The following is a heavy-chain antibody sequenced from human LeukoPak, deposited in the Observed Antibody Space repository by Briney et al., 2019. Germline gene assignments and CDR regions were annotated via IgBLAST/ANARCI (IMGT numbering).Heavy chain of an antibody. J-gene: IGHJ5*02. CDR3: ARGGYGYAYDH. CDR2: IYSGGNT. V-gene: IGHV3-66*01. Sequence: GGSLRLSCAASGFTVTSKYMSWVRQAPGKGLEWVSIIYSGGNTYYADSVQGRFTISRDNSKNTLYLQMNSLRAEDTAVYYCARGGYGYAYDHWARGTRVPVSS. CDR1: GFTVTSKY. D-gene: IGHD5-18*01.